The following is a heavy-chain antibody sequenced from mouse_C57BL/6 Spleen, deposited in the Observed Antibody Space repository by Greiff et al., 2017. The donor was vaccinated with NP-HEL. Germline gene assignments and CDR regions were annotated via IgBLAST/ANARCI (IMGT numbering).Heavy chain of an antibody. Sequence: EVKLVESGGGLVKPGGSLKLSCAASGFTFSSYAMSWVRQTPEKRLEWVATISDGGSYTYYPDNVKGRFTISRDNAKNNLYLQMSHLKSEDTAMYYCARDRRTTVVATRGYFDVWGTGTTVTVSS. CDR3: ARDRRTTVVATRGYFDV. V-gene: IGHV5-4*01. CDR2: ISDGGSYT. J-gene: IGHJ1*03. D-gene: IGHD1-1*01. CDR1: GFTFSSYA.